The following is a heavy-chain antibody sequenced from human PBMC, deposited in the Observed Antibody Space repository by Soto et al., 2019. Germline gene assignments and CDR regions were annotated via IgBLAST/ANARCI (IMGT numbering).Heavy chain of an antibody. J-gene: IGHJ6*02. D-gene: IGHD6-19*01. CDR1: GFTFSSYG. Sequence: QVQLVESGGGVVQPGRSLRLSCAASGFTFSSYGMHWVRQAPGKGLEWVAVIWYDGSNKYYADSVKGRFTISRDNSKNTLYLQRKSLRAEDTAVYYCARGLAVAGRGMGYYYYYGMDVWGQGTTVTVSS. V-gene: IGHV3-33*01. CDR3: ARGLAVAGRGMGYYYYYGMDV. CDR2: IWYDGSNK.